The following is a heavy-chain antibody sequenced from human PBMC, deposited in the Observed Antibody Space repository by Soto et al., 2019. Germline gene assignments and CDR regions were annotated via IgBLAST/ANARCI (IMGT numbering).Heavy chain of an antibody. V-gene: IGHV3-11*01. D-gene: IGHD2-2*01. CDR2: SSSSGKTI. J-gene: IGHJ6*03. CDR3: ARSPLRVVSVSAYYMDV. Sequence: QVQLVESGGALVTPGGSLRLSCVTSGFTFSDYYMSWIRQAPGKGLEWLSYSSSSGKTIYYADSVKGLFTISRDNSQNSVHRQMNSLRGDDTAVYYCARSPLRVVSVSAYYMDVWGTGTTVTVSS. CDR1: GFTFSDYY.